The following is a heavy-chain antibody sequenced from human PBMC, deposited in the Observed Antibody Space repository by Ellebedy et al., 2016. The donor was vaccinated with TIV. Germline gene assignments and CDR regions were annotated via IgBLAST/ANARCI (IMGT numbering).Heavy chain of an antibody. J-gene: IGHJ6*02. D-gene: IGHD2-2*01. CDR2: ISNNGRTI. Sequence: GESLKISCAASGFIFSDYYMSWNRQTPGKGLEWVAYISNNGRTIDYADSVKGRFTISRDNAKKSMYLQMNSLRAEDTAVYYCAREDIVVVRDAMDVWGQGTTVTVSS. V-gene: IGHV3-11*04. CDR3: AREDIVVVRDAMDV. CDR1: GFIFSDYY.